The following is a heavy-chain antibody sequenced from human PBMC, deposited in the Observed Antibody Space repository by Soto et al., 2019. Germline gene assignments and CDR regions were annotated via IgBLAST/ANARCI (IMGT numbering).Heavy chain of an antibody. CDR3: ARRSTPEYYYDSSGLYYFDY. D-gene: IGHD3-22*01. CDR1: VYSFTSYW. V-gene: IGHV5-51*01. J-gene: IGHJ4*02. CDR2: IYPGDSDT. Sequence: GESLKISCKGSVYSFTSYWIGWVRQMPGKGLEWMGIIYPGDSDTRYSPSSQGQVTISADKSISTAYLQWSSLKASDTAMYYCARRSTPEYYYDSSGLYYFDYWGQGTLVTVSS.